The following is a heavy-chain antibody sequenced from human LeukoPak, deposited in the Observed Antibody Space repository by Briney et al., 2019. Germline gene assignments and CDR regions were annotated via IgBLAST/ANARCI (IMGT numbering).Heavy chain of an antibody. CDR1: GGTFSSYA. CDR2: IIPILGIA. J-gene: IGHJ4*02. V-gene: IGHV1-69*04. CDR3: ARGPISGSYYFDY. D-gene: IGHD1-26*01. Sequence: ASVKVSCKASGGTFSSYAISWVRQAPGQGLEWMGRIIPILGIANYAQKFQGRVTITADKSTSTAYMELSSLRSEDTAVYYCARGPISGSYYFDYWGQGTLVTVSS.